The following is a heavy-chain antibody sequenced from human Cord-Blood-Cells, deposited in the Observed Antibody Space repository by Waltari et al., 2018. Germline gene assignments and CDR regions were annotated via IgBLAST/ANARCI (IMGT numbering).Heavy chain of an antibody. CDR1: GFTFSSYS. Sequence: EVQLVESGGGLVKPGGSLRLSCAASGFTFSSYSMNWVRQAPGKGLEWVSSISSSSSYIYYADSVKGRFTISRDNAKNSLYLQMNSLRAEDTAVYYCARVFYGSGIFDYWGQGTLVTVSS. CDR3: ARVFYGSGIFDY. CDR2: ISSSSSYI. J-gene: IGHJ4*02. D-gene: IGHD3-10*01. V-gene: IGHV3-21*01.